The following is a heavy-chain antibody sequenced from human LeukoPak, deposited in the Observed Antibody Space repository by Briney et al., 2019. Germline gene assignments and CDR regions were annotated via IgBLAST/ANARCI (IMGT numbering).Heavy chain of an antibody. V-gene: IGHV3-48*03. CDR2: ISSTGATI. CDR3: AREGEQWLSPGWFDP. Sequence: GGSLRLSCGASGFTFSSYEMIWVRQAPGKGLEWISYISSTGATIHYADSVKGRFTISRDNAKNSLYLQMNSLRAEDTAVYYCAREGEQWLSPGWFDPWGQGTLVTVSS. D-gene: IGHD6-19*01. J-gene: IGHJ5*02. CDR1: GFTFSSYE.